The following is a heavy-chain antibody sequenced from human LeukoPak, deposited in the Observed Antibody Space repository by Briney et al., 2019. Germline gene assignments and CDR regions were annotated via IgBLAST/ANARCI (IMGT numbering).Heavy chain of an antibody. V-gene: IGHV3-23*01. CDR2: ISGSGGST. J-gene: IGHJ4*02. CDR1: GFTFSSYG. D-gene: IGHD5-12*01. Sequence: QPGGTLRLSCAASGFTFSSYGMSWVRQAPGKGLEWVSAISGSGGSTYYADSVKGRFTISRDNSKNTLYLQMNSLRAEDTAVYYCAKDSLGGYHRFDYWGQGTLVTVSS. CDR3: AKDSLGGYHRFDY.